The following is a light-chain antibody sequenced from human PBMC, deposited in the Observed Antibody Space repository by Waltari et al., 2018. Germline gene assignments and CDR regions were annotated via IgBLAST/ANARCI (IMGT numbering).Light chain of an antibody. CDR2: INSDGSH. J-gene: IGLJ3*02. CDR3: QTWGTGWV. CDR1: SQHSHYP. Sequence: LVLTHSPSASASLGASVKLTFTLRSQHSHYPISWHQQQPGKGPRFLMKINSDGSHNKGDGIPDRFSGSTSGAERYLTISSLQSEDEAAYYCQTWGTGWVFGGGTKLTVL. V-gene: IGLV4-69*01.